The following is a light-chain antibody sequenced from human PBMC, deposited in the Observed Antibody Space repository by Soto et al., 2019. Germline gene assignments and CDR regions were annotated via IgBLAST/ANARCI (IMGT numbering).Light chain of an antibody. J-gene: IGLJ1*01. CDR3: SSYAGSNNSLYV. CDR2: EVS. CDR1: SSDVGGYNY. V-gene: IGLV2-8*01. Sequence: QSALTQPPSASGSAGQSVTISCTGTSSDVGGYNYVSWYQQHPGKAPKLMIYEVSKRPSGVPDRFSGSKSGNTASLTVSGLQAEDEADYYCSSYAGSNNSLYVFGTGTKVTVL.